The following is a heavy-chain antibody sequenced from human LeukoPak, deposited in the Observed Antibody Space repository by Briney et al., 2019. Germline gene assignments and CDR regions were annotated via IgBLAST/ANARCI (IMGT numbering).Heavy chain of an antibody. J-gene: IGHJ4*02. Sequence: GGSLRLSCAASGFTFDDYAMHWVRQAPGKGLEWVSGISWNSGSIGYADSVKGRFTISRDNAKNSLYLQMNSLRAEDTALYYCAKDISSSWYLGFDYWGQGTLVTVSS. CDR1: GFTFDDYA. CDR3: AKDISSSWYLGFDY. D-gene: IGHD6-13*01. V-gene: IGHV3-9*01. CDR2: ISWNSGSI.